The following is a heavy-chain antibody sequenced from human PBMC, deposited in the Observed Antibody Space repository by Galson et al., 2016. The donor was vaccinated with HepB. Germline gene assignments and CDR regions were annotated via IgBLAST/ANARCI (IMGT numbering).Heavy chain of an antibody. V-gene: IGHV3-33*01. CDR2: IWYDGSNK. D-gene: IGHD3-10*01. J-gene: IGHJ4*02. Sequence: SLRLSCAASGFTFSSYGMHWVRQAPGKGLEWVAVIWYDGSNKYYVDSVKGRFTISRDNSKTTLYLEMNSLRAEDTAVYYCARDVTVTMGRGVLDYWGQGTLVTVSS. CDR1: GFTFSSYG. CDR3: ARDVTVTMGRGVLDY.